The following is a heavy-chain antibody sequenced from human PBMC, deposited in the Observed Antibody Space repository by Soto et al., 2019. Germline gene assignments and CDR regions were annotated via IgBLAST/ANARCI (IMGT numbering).Heavy chain of an antibody. Sequence: QVQLVQSGAEVKKPGASVQVSCKASGYTFTSYAMHWVRQAPGQRLEWMGWINAGNGNTKYSQKFQGRVTNTRDTAASTRYLELSSLRSEATAVYYCARAPRARKTRVRGVSWFDPWGQGTLVTVSS. CDR3: ARAPRARKTRVRGVSWFDP. CDR2: INAGNGNT. CDR1: GYTFTSYA. D-gene: IGHD3-10*01. V-gene: IGHV1-3*01. J-gene: IGHJ5*02.